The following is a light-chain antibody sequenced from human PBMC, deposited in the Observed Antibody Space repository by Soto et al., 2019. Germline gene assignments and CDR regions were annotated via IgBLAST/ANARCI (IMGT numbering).Light chain of an antibody. CDR2: DVS. CDR3: NSFTTTNTYV. Sequence: QSALTQSASVSGSPGQSITISCTGASSDVGGFDHVSWYQQHPGKVPRLLIYDVSSRPSGVSDRFPGSKSGNTASLTISGLQAEDEADYYCNSFTTTNTYVFGTGTKVTVL. J-gene: IGLJ1*01. CDR1: SSDVGGFDH. V-gene: IGLV2-14*03.